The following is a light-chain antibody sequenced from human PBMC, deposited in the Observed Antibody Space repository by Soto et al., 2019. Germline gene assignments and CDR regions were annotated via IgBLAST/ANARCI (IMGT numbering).Light chain of an antibody. CDR1: SGDVGGFDY. J-gene: IGLJ3*02. V-gene: IGLV2-11*01. CDR2: DVN. CDR3: CSYAGSFTWV. Sequence: QSALTQPRSVSGSPGQSVTISCLGSSGDVGGFDYVSWYQQHPGKAPKLLIYDVNQRPSGVPHRFSGSKSGNTAALTISGLQAEDEADYYCCSYAGSFTWVFGGGTKLTVL.